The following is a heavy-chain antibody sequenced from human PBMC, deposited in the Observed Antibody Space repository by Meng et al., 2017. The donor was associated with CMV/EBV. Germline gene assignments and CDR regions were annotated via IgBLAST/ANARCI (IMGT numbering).Heavy chain of an antibody. CDR3: ARERVLYYDILTGWLGYYGMDV. V-gene: IGHV4-59*01. Sequence: SETLSLTCTVSGGSISSYYWSWIRQPPGKGLEWIGYIYYSGSTNYNPSPKSRVTISVDTSKNQFSLKLGSVTAADTAVYYCARERVLYYDILTGWLGYYGMDVWGQGTTVTVSS. CDR2: IYYSGST. J-gene: IGHJ6*02. D-gene: IGHD3-9*01. CDR1: GGSISSYY.